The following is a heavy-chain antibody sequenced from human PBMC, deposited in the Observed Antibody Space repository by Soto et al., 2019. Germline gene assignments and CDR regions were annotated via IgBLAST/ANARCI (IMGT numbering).Heavy chain of an antibody. Sequence: SETLSLTCTVSGGSVSSDSYYWSWIRQPPGKGLEWLGYIYYSGSSNYNPSLKSRVTISVDTSKNQFSLRLSSVTAADTAVYYCARARGSGSYYPPSNWGQGTLVTVSS. CDR2: IYYSGSS. J-gene: IGHJ4*02. V-gene: IGHV4-61*01. CDR3: ARARGSGSYYPPSN. CDR1: GGSVSSDSYY. D-gene: IGHD3-10*01.